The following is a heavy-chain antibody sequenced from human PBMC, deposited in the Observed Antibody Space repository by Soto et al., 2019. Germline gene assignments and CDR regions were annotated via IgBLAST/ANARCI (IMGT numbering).Heavy chain of an antibody. J-gene: IGHJ4*02. CDR3: ARSDFWSSFDY. V-gene: IGHV3-74*01. D-gene: IGHD3-3*01. Sequence: GGSLRLSCAASGFTFSSYWMHWVRQAPGKGLVWVSRINSDGSSTSYADSVKGRFTISRDNAKNTLYLQMNSLRAEDTAVYYCARSDFWSSFDYWGQGTLVTVSS. CDR2: INSDGSST. CDR1: GFTFSSYW.